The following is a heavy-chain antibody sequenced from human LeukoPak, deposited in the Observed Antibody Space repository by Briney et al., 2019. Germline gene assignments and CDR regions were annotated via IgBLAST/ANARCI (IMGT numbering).Heavy chain of an antibody. Sequence: GGSLRLSCAASGFTFNTYAIHWARQAPAKGLEWVAFISWNADTTYYADSVKGRFTISRGDSKNTVYLQMNSLKAEDTALYYCARDLSTKCSSDYWGEGTLVTVSS. CDR1: GFTFNTYA. CDR3: ARDLSTKCSSDY. J-gene: IGHJ4*02. V-gene: IGHV3-30-3*01. D-gene: IGHD2-2*01. CDR2: ISWNADTT.